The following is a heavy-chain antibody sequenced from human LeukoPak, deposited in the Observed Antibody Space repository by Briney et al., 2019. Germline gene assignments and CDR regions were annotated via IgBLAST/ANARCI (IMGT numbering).Heavy chain of an antibody. Sequence: GGSLRLSCAASGFTFSSYWMNWARQAPGKGLEWVASINHNGNVNYYVDSVKGRFTISRDNAKNSLYLQMGNLRAEDTAVYFCARGGGLDVWGQGTTVTVSS. CDR1: GFTFSSYW. V-gene: IGHV3-7*03. J-gene: IGHJ6*02. CDR2: INHNGNVN. D-gene: IGHD3-16*01. CDR3: ARGGGLDV.